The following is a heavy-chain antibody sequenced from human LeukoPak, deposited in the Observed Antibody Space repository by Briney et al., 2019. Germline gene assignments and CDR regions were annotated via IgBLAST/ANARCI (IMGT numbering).Heavy chain of an antibody. CDR2: INPSGGST. V-gene: IGHV1-46*02. CDR3: ARSRDYGDYFDY. Sequence: ASVTVSCKASGYTLNRYYIKWVRQAPGQGLEWMGIINPSGGSTSYAQKFQGRVTMTRDTSTSTVYMELSSLRSEDTAVYYCARSRDYGDYFDYWGQGTLVTVSS. J-gene: IGHJ4*02. CDR1: GYTLNRYY. D-gene: IGHD4-17*01.